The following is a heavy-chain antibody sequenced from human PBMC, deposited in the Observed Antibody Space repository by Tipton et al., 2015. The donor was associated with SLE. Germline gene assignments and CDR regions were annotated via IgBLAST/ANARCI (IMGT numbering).Heavy chain of an antibody. Sequence: GLVKPSETLSLTCTVSGGSVSTYFWSWIRQPPGKGLEWIGYIYPSGRTNYNPSLKSRVAMSVDTSKMQFSLTLSSVTAADTAVYFCAKAEGSGWYHLDHWGRGTLVTVSS. CDR2: IYPSGRT. CDR3: AKAEGSGWYHLDH. V-gene: IGHV4-4*08. D-gene: IGHD6-19*01. J-gene: IGHJ4*01. CDR1: GGSVSTYF.